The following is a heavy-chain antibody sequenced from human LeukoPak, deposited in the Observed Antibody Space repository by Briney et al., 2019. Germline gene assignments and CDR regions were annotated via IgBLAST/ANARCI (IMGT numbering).Heavy chain of an antibody. CDR2: IRSRDGTT. CDR1: GFSFSTYY. CDR3: NRWHISGVSYSNV. Sequence: GGSLRLSCAASGFSFSTYYVNWVRQAPGKGLEWVGFIRSRDGTTEYAASVRGRFTISRDESKGIAYLQMNSLKTEDTAVYYCNRWHISGVSYSNVWGQGTLVSVSS. J-gene: IGHJ4*02. D-gene: IGHD3-22*01. V-gene: IGHV3-49*04.